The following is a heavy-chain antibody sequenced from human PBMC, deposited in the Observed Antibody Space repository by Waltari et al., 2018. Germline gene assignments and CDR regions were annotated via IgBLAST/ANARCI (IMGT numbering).Heavy chain of an antibody. Sequence: EEQLVESGGGLVQPGGSLRLSCAASGFTFTSYWMYWVRQAPGKGLVWCSSIETVGAYTSNADSVKGRFTISRDTAKNTLYRQMNSRRAEDTAVYYCARDRRGLGGIVVVPASYYYYGTDVWGQGTTVTVSS. D-gene: IGHD2-2*01. CDR2: IETVGAYT. CDR3: ARDRRGLGGIVVVPASYYYYGTDV. J-gene: IGHJ6*02. V-gene: IGHV3-74*01. CDR1: GFTFTSYW.